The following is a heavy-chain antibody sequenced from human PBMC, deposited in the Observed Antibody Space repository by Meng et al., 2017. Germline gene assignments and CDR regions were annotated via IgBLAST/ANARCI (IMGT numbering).Heavy chain of an antibody. D-gene: IGHD3-10*01. CDR2: IKSKTDGGTT. CDR1: GFTFSNAW. V-gene: IGHV3-15*01. CDR3: TTDGSWGYYGSGSYPLPYYYYYGMDV. Sequence: GESLKISCAASGFTFSNAWMSWVRQAPGTGLEWVARIKSKTDGGTTDYAAPVKGRFTISRDDSKNTLYLQMNRLVTEDTAVYYCTTDGSWGYYGSGSYPLPYYYYYGMDVWGQGTTVTVSS. J-gene: IGHJ6*02.